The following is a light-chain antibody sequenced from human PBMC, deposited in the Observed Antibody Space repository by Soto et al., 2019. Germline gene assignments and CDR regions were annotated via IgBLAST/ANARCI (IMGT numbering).Light chain of an antibody. CDR1: SSDIGAYNF. Sequence: QSVLTQPPSASGSPGQSVTISCTGTSSDIGAYNFVSWYQQYPGKAPKVIIYEVSERPSGVPDRFSGSKSGNTASLTVSGLQPDDEADYYCSTWDDSLNAVLFGGGTKLTVL. J-gene: IGLJ2*01. CDR2: EVS. V-gene: IGLV2-8*01. CDR3: STWDDSLNAVL.